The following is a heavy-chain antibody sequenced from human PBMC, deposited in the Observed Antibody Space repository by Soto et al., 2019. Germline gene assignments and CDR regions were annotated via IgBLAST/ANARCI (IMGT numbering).Heavy chain of an antibody. Sequence: QVQLVESGGGVVQPGRSLRLSCAASGFTFYTSALHWVRQAPGKGLEWVTFISYDGNSKYYTDSVKGRFTISRDNSKNTLSLQMNSLRAEDTAVDYCAMRVGATDYWGQGTLVIVAS. CDR3: AMRVGATDY. V-gene: IGHV3-30*03. J-gene: IGHJ4*02. D-gene: IGHD1-26*01. CDR1: GFTFYTSA. CDR2: ISYDGNSK.